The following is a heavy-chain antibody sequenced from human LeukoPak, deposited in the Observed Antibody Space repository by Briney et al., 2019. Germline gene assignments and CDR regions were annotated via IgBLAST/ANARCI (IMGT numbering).Heavy chain of an antibody. V-gene: IGHV3-7*01. J-gene: IGHJ4*02. CDR1: GLPFNTFW. CDR3: MSSAGY. CDR2: INPDGSEK. D-gene: IGHD5/OR15-5a*01. Sequence: GGSLRLSCAASGLPFNTFWMNWVRQAPGKGLEWVANINPDGSEKYFLDSVKGRFSISRDNANNLVYLQMSSLRAEDTALFYCMSSAGYWGQGTLVTVSS.